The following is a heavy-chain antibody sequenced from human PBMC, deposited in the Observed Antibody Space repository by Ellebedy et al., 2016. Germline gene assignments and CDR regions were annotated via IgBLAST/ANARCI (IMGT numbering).Heavy chain of an antibody. Sequence: GESLKISCAASGFTFSGYAMHWVRQAPGMGLEWVAVISYDGSNKYYADSVKGRFTISRDNSKNTLYLQMNSLRAEDTAVYYCARGLGYSSSWHYLDYWGQGTLVTVSS. J-gene: IGHJ4*02. CDR2: ISYDGSNK. CDR1: GFTFSGYA. CDR3: ARGLGYSSSWHYLDY. D-gene: IGHD6-13*01. V-gene: IGHV3-30-3*01.